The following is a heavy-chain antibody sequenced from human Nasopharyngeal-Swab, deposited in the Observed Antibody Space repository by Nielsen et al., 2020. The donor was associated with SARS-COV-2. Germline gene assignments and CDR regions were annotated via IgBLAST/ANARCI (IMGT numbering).Heavy chain of an antibody. Sequence: GESLKISCVASGFSFSSYAMHWVRQAPGKGLEWVAVISFDGSNKYYADSVKGRLTISRDSSKNTLYLQMNSLRAEDTAVYYCASERSSRLGEGTFDYWGQGTLVTVSS. CDR3: ASERSSRLGEGTFDY. D-gene: IGHD3-16*01. CDR2: ISFDGSNK. V-gene: IGHV3-30*03. CDR1: GFSFSSYA. J-gene: IGHJ4*02.